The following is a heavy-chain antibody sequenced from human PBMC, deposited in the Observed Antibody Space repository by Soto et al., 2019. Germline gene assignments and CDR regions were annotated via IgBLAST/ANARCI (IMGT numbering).Heavy chain of an antibody. D-gene: IGHD3-22*01. CDR3: ARDVSYYYDSSGNPFDY. J-gene: IGHJ4*02. Sequence: ASVKVSCKASGYTFTRYTMNWVRQAPGQRLEWMGWINPDNGNTNSAQKFQDRVIMTRDTSTSTAYMELSSLRSEDTAVYYCARDVSYYYDSSGNPFDYWGQGTLVTVSS. CDR1: GYTFTRYT. CDR2: INPDNGNT. V-gene: IGHV1-3*01.